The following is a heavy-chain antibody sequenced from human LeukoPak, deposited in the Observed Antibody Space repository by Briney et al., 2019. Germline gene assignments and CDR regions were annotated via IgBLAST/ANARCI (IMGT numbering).Heavy chain of an antibody. CDR1: GFTVTTYA. Sequence: GGSLRPSWAASGFTVTTYAMSWVRQAPGKGLEWMSVISGDGATKYFADSVKGRFTISRDTSTNTLYLQLNSLRVDDTAIYFCAKEWRFSSSWYQHYFDYWGQGTLVTVSS. CDR3: AKEWRFSSSWYQHYFDY. CDR2: ISGDGATK. D-gene: IGHD6-13*01. V-gene: IGHV3-23*01. J-gene: IGHJ4*02.